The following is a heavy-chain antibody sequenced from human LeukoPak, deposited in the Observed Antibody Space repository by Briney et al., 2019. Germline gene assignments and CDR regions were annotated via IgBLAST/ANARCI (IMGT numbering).Heavy chain of an antibody. D-gene: IGHD6-19*01. Sequence: PGGSLRLSCAASGFTVSSNCMSWVRQAPGKGLEWVSVIYSGGSTYYADSVKGRFTISRDNSKNTLYLQMNSLRAEDTAVYYCAREGIAVAGTSMDYWGQGTLVTVSS. V-gene: IGHV3-53*01. CDR3: AREGIAVAGTSMDY. CDR2: IYSGGST. CDR1: GFTVSSNC. J-gene: IGHJ4*02.